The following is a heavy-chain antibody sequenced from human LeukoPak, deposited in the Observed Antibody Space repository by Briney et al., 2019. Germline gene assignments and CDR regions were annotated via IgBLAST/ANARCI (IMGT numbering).Heavy chain of an antibody. J-gene: IGHJ4*02. D-gene: IGHD6-13*01. CDR3: ARGVYIAAAQYGY. V-gene: IGHV4-59*01. CDR1: GGSIGTYS. CDR2: IYYSGTT. Sequence: SETLSLTCTVSGGSIGTYSWNWIRQPPGKGLEWIGYIYYSGTTNYSPSLKSRVTISVDTSKNQSSLKLSSVTAADTAVYYCARGVYIAAAQYGYWGQGTLVTVSS.